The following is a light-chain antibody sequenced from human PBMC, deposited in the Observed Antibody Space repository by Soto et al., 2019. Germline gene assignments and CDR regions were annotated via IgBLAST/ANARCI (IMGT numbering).Light chain of an antibody. Sequence: QFVLTQPRSVSGSPGQSVAISCTGTSSDVGGYNYVSWYQQHPGKAPKLMIYDVTKRPSGVPDRFSGSSSGNTASLTISGLQAEDEADYFCCSYAGSYSYVFGTGTKVTVL. CDR2: DVT. J-gene: IGLJ1*01. CDR1: SSDVGGYNY. CDR3: CSYAGSYSYV. V-gene: IGLV2-11*01.